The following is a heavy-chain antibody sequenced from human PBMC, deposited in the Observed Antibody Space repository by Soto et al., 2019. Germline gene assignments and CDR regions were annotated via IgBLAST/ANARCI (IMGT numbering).Heavy chain of an antibody. Sequence: EVQLVESGGGLVQPGGSLRLSCAASGFTFSSYWMSWVRQAPGKGLEWVANIKQDGSEKYYVDSVKGRFTISRDNAKNSLYLQMNSLRAEDTAVYYCARHGPSATRGYYYYMDVWGKGTTVTVSS. D-gene: IGHD4-17*01. CDR3: ARHGPSATRGYYYYMDV. V-gene: IGHV3-7*01. J-gene: IGHJ6*03. CDR2: IKQDGSEK. CDR1: GFTFSSYW.